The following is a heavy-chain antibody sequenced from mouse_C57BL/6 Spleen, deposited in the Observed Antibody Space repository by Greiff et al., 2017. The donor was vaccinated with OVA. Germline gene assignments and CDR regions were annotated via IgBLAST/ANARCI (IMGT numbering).Heavy chain of an antibody. CDR1: GYAFTNYL. Sequence: QVQLQQSGAELVRPGTSVKVSCKASGYAFTNYLIEWVKQRTGQGLEWIGVINPGSGGTNSNEKLKGKATLPADKSSSTAYMQLSSLTSEDSAVSFCARGTAYYFDYWGQGTTRTVSS. CDR2: INPGSGGT. CDR3: ARGTAYYFDY. D-gene: IGHD4-1*01. J-gene: IGHJ2*01. V-gene: IGHV1-54*01.